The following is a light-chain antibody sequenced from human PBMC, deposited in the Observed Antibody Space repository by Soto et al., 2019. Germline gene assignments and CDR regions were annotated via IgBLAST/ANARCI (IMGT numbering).Light chain of an antibody. V-gene: IGLV2-14*01. CDR3: SSYTSNNSPYV. CDR2: EVS. J-gene: IGLJ1*01. CDR1: SSDVGGYNY. Sequence: ALTQPASVSGSPGQSITISCTGTSSDVGGYNYVSWYQHHPCKAPKLMIHEVSDRPSGVSNRFSGSKSGNTASLTISGLQAEDEATYYCSSYTSNNSPYVFGTGTKVTVL.